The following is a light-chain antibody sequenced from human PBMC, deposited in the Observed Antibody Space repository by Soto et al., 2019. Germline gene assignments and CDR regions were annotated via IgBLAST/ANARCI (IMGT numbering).Light chain of an antibody. CDR1: QDITIY. J-gene: IGKJ5*01. Sequence: DIQMTQSPSSLSASLGDTVTISCRASQDITIYLAWFHQRPGKAPRSLIYAASRLQSWVPSKFSGRGSGTEFSLTITSLQPEDFGTYYCQQYSSYPITFGQGTRLDIK. CDR3: QQYSSYPIT. V-gene: IGKV1-16*02. CDR2: AAS.